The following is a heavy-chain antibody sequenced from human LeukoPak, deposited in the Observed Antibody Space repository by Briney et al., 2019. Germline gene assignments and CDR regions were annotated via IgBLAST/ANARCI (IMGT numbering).Heavy chain of an antibody. Sequence: ASVKVSCKASGYTFINYDINWVRQATGQGLEWIGWMKPNSGTTGYAQKFQGRVTISRNTSISTAYMELTSLTSEDTAVYYCARAFRHIAPGAIVSYWSDPWGQGTVVTVSS. V-gene: IGHV1-8*03. D-gene: IGHD6-25*01. CDR2: MKPNSGTT. CDR3: ARAFRHIAPGAIVSYWSDP. CDR1: GYTFINYD. J-gene: IGHJ5*02.